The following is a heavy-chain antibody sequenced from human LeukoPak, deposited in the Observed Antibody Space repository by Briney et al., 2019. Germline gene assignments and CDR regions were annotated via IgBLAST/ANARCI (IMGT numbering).Heavy chain of an antibody. CDR2: ISGSGGST. CDR3: AKDRSDTTMVYNFDF. D-gene: IGHD4/OR15-4a*01. J-gene: IGHJ4*02. Sequence: PGGSLRLSCAASGFTFSSYAMSWVRQAPGKGLEWVSAISGSGGSTHYADSVKGRFTISRDNSKNTLYLQMNSLRAEDTAVYYCAKDRSDTTMVYNFDFWGQGTLVTVSS. V-gene: IGHV3-23*01. CDR1: GFTFSSYA.